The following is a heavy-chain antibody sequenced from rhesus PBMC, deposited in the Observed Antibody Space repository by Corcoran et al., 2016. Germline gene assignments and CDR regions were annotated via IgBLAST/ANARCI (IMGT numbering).Heavy chain of an antibody. CDR1: GFTFSSYW. V-gene: IGHV3S25*01. Sequence: EVQLVESGGGLAKPGGSLRLSCAASGFTFSSYWMNWVRQAPGKGLEWVSAINSGGGSTYYADSVKGRFTNSGDNSKNPLSLPMTSLRAEDTAVYYCAKEYEAAAGGIMLNYYGLDSWGQGVVVTVSS. CDR2: INSGGGST. J-gene: IGHJ6*01. CDR3: AKEYEAAAGGIMLNYYGLDS. D-gene: IGHD6-25*01.